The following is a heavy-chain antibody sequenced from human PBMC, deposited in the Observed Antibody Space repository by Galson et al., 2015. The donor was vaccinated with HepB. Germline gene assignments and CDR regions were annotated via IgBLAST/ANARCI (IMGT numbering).Heavy chain of an antibody. J-gene: IGHJ4*02. Sequence: SVKVSCKVSGYTLTELSMHWVRQAPGKGLEWMGGFDPEDGETIYAQKFQGRVTMTEDTSTDTAYMELSSLRSEDTAVYYCATVHCTNGVCFRGFDYWGQGTLVTVSS. V-gene: IGHV1-24*01. D-gene: IGHD2-8*01. CDR1: GYTLTELS. CDR3: ATVHCTNGVCFRGFDY. CDR2: FDPEDGET.